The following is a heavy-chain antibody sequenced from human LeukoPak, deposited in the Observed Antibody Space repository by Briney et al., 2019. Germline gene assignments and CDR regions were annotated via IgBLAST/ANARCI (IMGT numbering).Heavy chain of an antibody. J-gene: IGHJ4*02. Sequence: PGGPLRLSCAASGFTFDDYAMHWVRQAPGKGLEWVSGISWNSVNMGSADSVKGRFTISRDNVKNSLYLQMSSLRPEDTAFYYCAKGRTGTGHYFDFWGQGALVTVSS. D-gene: IGHD1-1*01. CDR3: AKGRTGTGHYFDF. CDR2: ISWNSVNM. CDR1: GFTFDDYA. V-gene: IGHV3-9*01.